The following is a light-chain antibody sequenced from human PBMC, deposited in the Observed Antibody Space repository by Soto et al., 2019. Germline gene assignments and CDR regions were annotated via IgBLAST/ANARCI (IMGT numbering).Light chain of an antibody. Sequence: QSALTQPASVSGSPGQSITISCTGTSSDIGGDKYVSWYQQHPGKAPKLMISEVSNRPSGVSNRFSGSKSGNVASLTISGLQAEDEADYYCSSYTSSSTWVFGGGTKLTVL. CDR3: SSYTSSSTWV. CDR2: EVS. CDR1: SSDIGGDKY. J-gene: IGLJ3*02. V-gene: IGLV2-14*01.